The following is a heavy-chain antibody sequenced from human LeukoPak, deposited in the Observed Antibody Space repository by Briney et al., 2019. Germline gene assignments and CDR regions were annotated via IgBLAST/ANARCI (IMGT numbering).Heavy chain of an antibody. D-gene: IGHD5-12*01. Sequence: GGSLRLSCAASGFTFSDYYMSWIRQAPGKGLEWVSYISSSGSTIYYADSVKGRFTISRDNAKNSLYLQMNSLRAEDTALYYCAKGVEMATILARFDYWGQGTLVTVSS. CDR2: ISSSGSTI. J-gene: IGHJ4*02. CDR1: GFTFSDYY. CDR3: AKGVEMATILARFDY. V-gene: IGHV3-11*01.